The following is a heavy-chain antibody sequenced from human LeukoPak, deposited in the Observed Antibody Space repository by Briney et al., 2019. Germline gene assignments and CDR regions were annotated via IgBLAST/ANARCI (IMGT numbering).Heavy chain of an antibody. CDR3: ARIRGGWYFDY. Sequence: GGSLRLSCAASGITFSSYAMHWVRQAPGKGLEYVSSISSNGGNTYYANSVRGRFTISRDNSKNTLYLQMGSLRAEDMAVYYCARIRGGWYFDYWGQGTLVTVSS. CDR1: GITFSSYA. CDR2: ISSNGGNT. V-gene: IGHV3-64*01. J-gene: IGHJ4*02. D-gene: IGHD6-19*01.